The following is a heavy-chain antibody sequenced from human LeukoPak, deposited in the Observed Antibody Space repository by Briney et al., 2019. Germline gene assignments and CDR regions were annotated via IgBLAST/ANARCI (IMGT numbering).Heavy chain of an antibody. Sequence: PGGSLRLSCAASGFTFSSYAMHWVRQAPGKGLKWVAVISYDGSNKYYADSVKGRFTISRDNSKNTLYLQMNSLRAEDTAVYYCARDLVLLWFGELSGPFDYWGQGTLVTVSS. CDR3: ARDLVLLWFGELSGPFDY. D-gene: IGHD3-10*01. CDR1: GFTFSSYA. J-gene: IGHJ4*02. V-gene: IGHV3-30-3*01. CDR2: ISYDGSNK.